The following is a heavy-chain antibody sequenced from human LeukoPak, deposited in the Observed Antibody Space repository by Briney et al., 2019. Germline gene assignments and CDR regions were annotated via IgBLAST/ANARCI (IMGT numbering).Heavy chain of an antibody. CDR1: GGSISSSSYY. Sequence: SETLSLTCTVSGGSISSSSYYWGWIRQPPGKGLEWIGSIYYSGSTYYNPSLKSRVTISVDTSKNQFSLKLSSVTAADTAVYYCRNENSEYYFDSSGFDYWGQGTLVTVSS. J-gene: IGHJ4*02. CDR2: IYYSGST. D-gene: IGHD3-22*01. CDR3: RNENSEYYFDSSGFDY. V-gene: IGHV4-39*01.